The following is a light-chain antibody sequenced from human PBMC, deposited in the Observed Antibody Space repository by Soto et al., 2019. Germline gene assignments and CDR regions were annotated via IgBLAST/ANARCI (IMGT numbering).Light chain of an antibody. J-gene: IGLJ1*01. CDR1: SRDVDAYDF. V-gene: IGLV2-11*01. CDR2: EVS. Sequence: QSALTQPRSVPGSPGQSVAISCTGTSRDVDAYDFVSWYQHHPGKAPKLIISEVSKRPSGVSHRFSGSKSGNTASLTISGLQAEDEADYFCCSFAGSFYVFGTGTKVTVL. CDR3: CSFAGSFYV.